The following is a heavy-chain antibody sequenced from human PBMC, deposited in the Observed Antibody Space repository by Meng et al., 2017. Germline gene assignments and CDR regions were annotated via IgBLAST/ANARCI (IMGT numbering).Heavy chain of an antibody. D-gene: IGHD5-12*01. Sequence: QLGQAVAQVKRPGTSVKVVCESAGDTCTNNYIHWVRQAPGQGVEGMGRINTIGGSANYAQKFKGRVTMTWDKSTSILYMELRSLRSEDTALYYCAIAAGYRGAFDIWGQGTMVTVSS. CDR1: GDTCTNNY. J-gene: IGHJ3*02. CDR3: AIAAGYRGAFDI. V-gene: IGHV1-46*01. CDR2: INTIGGSA.